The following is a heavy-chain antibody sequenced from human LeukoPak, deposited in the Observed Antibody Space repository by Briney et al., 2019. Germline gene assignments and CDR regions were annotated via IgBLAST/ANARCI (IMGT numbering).Heavy chain of an antibody. CDR3: ARLRHYGMDV. CDR2: TSSSSSTI. J-gene: IGHJ6*02. V-gene: IGHV3-48*04. CDR1: GFTFSGYD. Sequence: PGGSLRLSCAASGFTFSGYDMSWVRQAPGKGLEWVSYTSSSSSTIYYADSVKSRFTISRDNAKNSLYLQMNSLRAEDTAVYYCARLRHYGMDVWGQGTTVTVSS.